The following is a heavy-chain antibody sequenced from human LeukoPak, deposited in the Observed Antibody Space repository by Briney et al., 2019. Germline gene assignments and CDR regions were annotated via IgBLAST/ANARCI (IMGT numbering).Heavy chain of an antibody. CDR3: ASSSLRRAMVPFDY. D-gene: IGHD5-18*01. V-gene: IGHV1-69*01. CDR2: ITPIFGTA. Sequence: SVKVSCKASGGTFSSYAISWVRQAPGQGLEWMGGITPIFGTANYAQKFQGRVTITADESTSTAYMELSSLRSEDTAVYYCASSSLRRAMVPFDYWGQGTLVTVSS. CDR1: GGTFSSYA. J-gene: IGHJ4*02.